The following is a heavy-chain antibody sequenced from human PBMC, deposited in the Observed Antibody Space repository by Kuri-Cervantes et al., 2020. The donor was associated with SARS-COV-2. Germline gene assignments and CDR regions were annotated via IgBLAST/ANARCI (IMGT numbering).Heavy chain of an antibody. V-gene: IGHV3-73*01. CDR2: SRSKANSYAT. CDR1: VITFSGSA. CDR3: TFDYYDSSGYFLFDY. J-gene: IGHJ4*02. Sequence: GESLQISCAASVITFSGSAMHWVRQASGKGLEWVGRSRSKANSYATAYAASVKGRFTISRDDSKNTAYLQMNSLKTEDTAVYYCTFDYYDSSGYFLFDYWGQGTLVTVSS. D-gene: IGHD3-22*01.